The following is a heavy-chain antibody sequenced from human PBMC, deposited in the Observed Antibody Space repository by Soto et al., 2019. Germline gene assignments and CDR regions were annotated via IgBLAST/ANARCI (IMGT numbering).Heavy chain of an antibody. CDR1: GGSISSYY. CDR3: ARGYYDFWSGYSESGFDY. D-gene: IGHD3-3*01. Sequence: PSETLSLTCAVSGGSISSYYWSWIRQPPGKGLEWIGYIYYSGSTNYNPSLKSRVTISVDTSKNQFSLKLSSVTAADTAVYYCARGYYDFWSGYSESGFDYWGQGTLVTVSS. J-gene: IGHJ4*02. CDR2: IYYSGST. V-gene: IGHV4-59*08.